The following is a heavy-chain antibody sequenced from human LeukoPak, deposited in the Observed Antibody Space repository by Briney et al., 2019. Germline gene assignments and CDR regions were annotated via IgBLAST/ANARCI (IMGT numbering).Heavy chain of an antibody. CDR1: GFTSSDYY. CDR2: ISSSGSTI. CDR3: ARDDAIFGVVTPRYYGMDV. D-gene: IGHD3-3*01. J-gene: IGHJ6*02. Sequence: GGSLRLSCAASGFTSSDYYMSWIRQAPGKGLEWVSYISSSGSTIYYADSVKGRFTISRDNAKNSLYLQMNSLRAEDTAVYYCARDDAIFGVVTPRYYGMDVWGQGTTVTVSS. V-gene: IGHV3-11*01.